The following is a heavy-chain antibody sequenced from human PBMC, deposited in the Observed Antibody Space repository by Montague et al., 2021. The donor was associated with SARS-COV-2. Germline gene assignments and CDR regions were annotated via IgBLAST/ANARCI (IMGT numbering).Heavy chain of an antibody. J-gene: IGHJ4*02. Sequence: SETLSLTCTDSGGSISSFYWSWFRQPPGKGLEWIGYISDSGSTNYNPSLTSRVTMSVDTSKSQFSLKVNSVTAADTAVYYCARHYSATLPAVYWGQGTLVTVSS. CDR1: GGSISSFY. D-gene: IGHD2-15*01. CDR3: ARHYSATLPAVY. V-gene: IGHV4-59*08. CDR2: ISDSGST.